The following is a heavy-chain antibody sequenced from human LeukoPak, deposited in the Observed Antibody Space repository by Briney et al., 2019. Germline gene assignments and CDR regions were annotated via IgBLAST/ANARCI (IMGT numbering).Heavy chain of an antibody. CDR3: ARVGDYGGNPPDY. CDR2: INSDGSST. J-gene: IGHJ4*02. CDR1: GFTFSSYW. Sequence: GGSLRLSCAASGFTFSSYWMHWVRQAPGKGLVWVSRINSDGSSTSYADSVKGRFTISRDNAKNTLYLQMNSLRAEDTAVYYCARVGDYGGNPPDYWGQGTLVTVSS. V-gene: IGHV3-74*01. D-gene: IGHD4-23*01.